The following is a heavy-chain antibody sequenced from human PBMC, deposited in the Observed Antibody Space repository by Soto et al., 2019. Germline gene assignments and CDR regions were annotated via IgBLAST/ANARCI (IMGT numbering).Heavy chain of an antibody. CDR1: GFTFSSYW. Sequence: EVQLVESGGGLVQPGGSLRLSCAASGFTFSSYWMSWVRQAPGKGLEWVANIKQDGSEKYYVDSVKGRFTISRDNAKNSLYLQMNSLRAEDTAVYYCARDTIFEAGTAFDIWGQGTMVTVSS. CDR2: IKQDGSEK. J-gene: IGHJ3*02. CDR3: ARDTIFEAGTAFDI. D-gene: IGHD3-3*01. V-gene: IGHV3-7*05.